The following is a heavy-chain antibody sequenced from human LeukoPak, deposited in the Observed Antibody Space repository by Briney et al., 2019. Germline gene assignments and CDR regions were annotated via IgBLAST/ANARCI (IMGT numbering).Heavy chain of an antibody. CDR3: ARDRLGIAAAVGRDY. Sequence: GGSLRLSCAASGFTVSSNYMSWVRQGPGKGLEWVSVIYSGGSTYYADSVKGRFAISRDNSKNTLYLQMNSLRAEDTAVYYCARDRLGIAAAVGRDYWGQGTLVTVSS. D-gene: IGHD6-13*01. J-gene: IGHJ4*02. CDR2: IYSGGST. V-gene: IGHV3-66*01. CDR1: GFTVSSNY.